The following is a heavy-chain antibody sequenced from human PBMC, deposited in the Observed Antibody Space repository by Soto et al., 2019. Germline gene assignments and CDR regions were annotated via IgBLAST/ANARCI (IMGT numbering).Heavy chain of an antibody. J-gene: IGHJ3*02. CDR2: IIPIFGTA. Sequence: ASVKVSCKASGVTFSSYAISWVRQAPGQRLEWMGGIIPIFGTANYAQKFQGRVTITADESTSTAYMELSSLRSEDTAVYYCARNTHYYDSSLPGGAFDIWGQGTMVTVSS. V-gene: IGHV1-69*13. D-gene: IGHD3-22*01. CDR3: ARNTHYYDSSLPGGAFDI. CDR1: GVTFSSYA.